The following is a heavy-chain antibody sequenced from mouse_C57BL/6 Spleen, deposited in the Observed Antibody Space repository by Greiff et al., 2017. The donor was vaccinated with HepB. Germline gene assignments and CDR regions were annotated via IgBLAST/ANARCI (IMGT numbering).Heavy chain of an antibody. CDR3: ARGGPYYGYPTSLFDY. Sequence: QVQLQQSGTELVKPGASVKLSCKASGYTFTSYWMHWVKQRPGQGLEWIGNINPSNGGTNYNEKFKSKATLTVDKSSSTAYMQLSSLTSEDSAVYYCARGGPYYGYPTSLFDYWGQGTTLTVSS. CDR1: GYTFTSYW. D-gene: IGHD2-9*01. V-gene: IGHV1-53*01. CDR2: INPSNGGT. J-gene: IGHJ2*01.